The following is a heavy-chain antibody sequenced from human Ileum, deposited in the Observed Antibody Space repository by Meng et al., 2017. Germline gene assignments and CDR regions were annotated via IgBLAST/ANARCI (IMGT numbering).Heavy chain of an antibody. D-gene: IGHD6-19*01. CDR1: GYTFTNYG. J-gene: IGHJ6*02. CDR2: TSAYNGNT. V-gene: IGHV1-18*01. CDR3: ARDHRQWLVPYGMDV. Sequence: ASVKVSCKASGYTFTNYGVSWVRQAPGQGLEWMGWTSAYNGNTNYAQNLQGRVTMTTDTSTSTAYMELRSLRSDDTAVYYCARDHRQWLVPYGMDVWGQGTTVTVSS.